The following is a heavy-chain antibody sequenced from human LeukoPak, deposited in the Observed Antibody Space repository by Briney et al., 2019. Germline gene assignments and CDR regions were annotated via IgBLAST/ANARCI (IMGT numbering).Heavy chain of an antibody. CDR1: GYSFTDYY. Sequence: ASVKVSCKASGYSFTDYYIHWVWQAPGQGLEWMGWINPKSGDTNYAQKFQGRVTVTRDTSISTGYMEMSRLTSDDTAMYYCARSGYCTTSCYNWFDPWGQGTLVTVSP. J-gene: IGHJ5*02. CDR3: ARSGYCTTSCYNWFDP. V-gene: IGHV1-2*02. CDR2: INPKSGDT. D-gene: IGHD2-8*01.